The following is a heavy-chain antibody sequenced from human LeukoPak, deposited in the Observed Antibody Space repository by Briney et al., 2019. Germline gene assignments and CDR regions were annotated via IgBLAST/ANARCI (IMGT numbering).Heavy chain of an antibody. CDR3: TKWSGFGND. CDR2: ISDSGDST. V-gene: IGHV3-23*01. CDR1: GFTFSSYS. D-gene: IGHD3-10*01. J-gene: IGHJ4*02. Sequence: GGSLRLSCAASGFTFSSYSMTWVRQTPGKGLEWVSGISDSGDSTYYADSVRGRFTISRDNSRNTLYLEMNSLRAEDTAAYYCTKWSGFGNDWGQGTLVTVSS.